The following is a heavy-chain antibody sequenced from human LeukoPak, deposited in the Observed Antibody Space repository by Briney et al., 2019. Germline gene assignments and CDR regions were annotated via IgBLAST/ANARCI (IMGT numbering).Heavy chain of an antibody. V-gene: IGHV4-34*01. Sequence: PSETLSLTCAVYGGSFSGYYWSWIRQPPGKGLEWIGEINHSGSTNYNPSLKSRGTISVDTSKNQFSLKLSSVTAADTAVYYCAREGPEYYYDSSSLWDYWGQGTLVTVSS. CDR3: AREGPEYYYDSSSLWDY. CDR1: GGSFSGYY. J-gene: IGHJ4*02. CDR2: INHSGST. D-gene: IGHD3-22*01.